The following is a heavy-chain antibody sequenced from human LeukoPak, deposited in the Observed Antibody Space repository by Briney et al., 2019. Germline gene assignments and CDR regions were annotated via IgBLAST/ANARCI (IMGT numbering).Heavy chain of an antibody. CDR3: ARVSSSWYHYFDY. Sequence: PGGSLRLSCAASGFTVSSNYMSWVRQAPGKGLEWASVIYSGGSTYYADSVKGRFTISRDNSKNTLYLQMNSLRAEDTAVYYCARVSSSWYHYFDYWGQGTLVTVSS. J-gene: IGHJ4*02. CDR1: GFTVSSNY. D-gene: IGHD6-13*01. CDR2: IYSGGST. V-gene: IGHV3-66*01.